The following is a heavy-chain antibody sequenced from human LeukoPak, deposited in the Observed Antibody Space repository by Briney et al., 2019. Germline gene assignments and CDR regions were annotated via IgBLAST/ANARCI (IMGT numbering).Heavy chain of an antibody. CDR3: AKDRPRGGIVVATGGYFDY. Sequence: GGSLRLSCAASGFTFSSYGMHWVRQAPGKGLEWVAFIRYDGSNKYYADSVKGRFTISRDNSKNTLYLQMNSLRAEDTAVYYCAKDRPRGGIVVATGGYFDYWGQGTLVTVSS. J-gene: IGHJ4*02. D-gene: IGHD3-22*01. CDR1: GFTFSSYG. V-gene: IGHV3-30*02. CDR2: IRYDGSNK.